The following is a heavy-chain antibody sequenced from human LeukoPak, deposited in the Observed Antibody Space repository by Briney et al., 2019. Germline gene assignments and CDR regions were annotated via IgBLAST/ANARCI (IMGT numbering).Heavy chain of an antibody. D-gene: IGHD6-13*01. CDR2: INPNSGGT. V-gene: IGHV1-2*02. Sequence: ASVKVSCKASGYTFTGYYMHWVRQAPGQGLEWMGWINPNSGGTNYAQKFQGRVTMTRDTSISTAYMELSRLRSDDTAVYYCARDGGSSSGDYYYGMGVWGQGTTVTVSS. CDR3: ARDGGSSSGDYYYGMGV. J-gene: IGHJ6*02. CDR1: GYTFTGYY.